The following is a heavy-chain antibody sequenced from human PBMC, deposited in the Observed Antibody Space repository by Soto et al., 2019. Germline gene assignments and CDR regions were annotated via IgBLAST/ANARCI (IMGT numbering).Heavy chain of an antibody. V-gene: IGHV3-23*01. CDR3: AIESDGSY. CDR1: GFNFSTFT. D-gene: IGHD1-1*01. J-gene: IGHJ4*02. CDR2: ISATTGNT. Sequence: EVRLLESGGGLVQPGGSLRLSCAASGFNFSTFTMIWVRQAPGKGLEWVSGISATTGNTYYADSVKGRFTISRDNFEKTLFLQMNNLRAEDTALYYCAIESDGSYWGQGTLVTVSS.